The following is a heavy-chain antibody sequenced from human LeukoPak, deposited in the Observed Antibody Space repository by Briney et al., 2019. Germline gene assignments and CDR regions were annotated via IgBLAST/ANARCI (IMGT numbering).Heavy chain of an antibody. CDR2: ISGSGGST. Sequence: TGGSLRLSCAASGFTFSSYAMSWVRQAPGKGREWGSDISGSGGSTYYADSVKGGFTISRDNSKNTLYLQMNSLSAEDPAVYYRAKDPAYCSSTSCSLNYYYMDVWGQGTTVTVSS. CDR3: AKDPAYCSSTSCSLNYYYMDV. V-gene: IGHV3-23*01. CDR1: GFTFSSYA. J-gene: IGHJ6*03. D-gene: IGHD2-2*01.